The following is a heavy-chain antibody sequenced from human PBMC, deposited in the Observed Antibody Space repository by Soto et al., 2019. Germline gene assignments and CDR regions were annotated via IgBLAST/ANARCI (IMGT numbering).Heavy chain of an antibody. Sequence: GGSLRLSCAASGFTFSDYYMSWIRQAPGKGLEWVSYISSSSSYTNYADSVKGRFTISRDNAKNSLYLQMNSLRAEDTAVYYCARDPELRFLEWYPAGYFDYWGQGTLVTVSS. CDR2: ISSSSSYT. CDR3: ARDPELRFLEWYPAGYFDY. J-gene: IGHJ4*02. CDR1: GFTFSDYY. D-gene: IGHD3-3*01. V-gene: IGHV3-11*06.